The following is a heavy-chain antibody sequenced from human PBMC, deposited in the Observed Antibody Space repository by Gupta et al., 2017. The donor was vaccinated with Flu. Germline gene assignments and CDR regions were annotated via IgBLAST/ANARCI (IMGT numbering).Heavy chain of an antibody. CDR2: ISSSSSYI. Sequence: APGNGLEWVSSISSSSSYIYYADSVKGRVTISRYNAQNSVFLQMDSLRVDDTAVYYCGRDHSTTWRKGNYFDSWGQGTLVTVSS. CDR3: GRDHSTTWRKGNYFDS. V-gene: IGHV3-21*06. J-gene: IGHJ4*02. D-gene: IGHD5-18*01.